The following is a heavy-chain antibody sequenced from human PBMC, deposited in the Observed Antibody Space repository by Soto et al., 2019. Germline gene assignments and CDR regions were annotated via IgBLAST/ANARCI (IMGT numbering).Heavy chain of an antibody. Sequence: XPVKVASKASGYPFTSYGIIWGRQAPGQGLEWMGWISAYNGNTNYAQKLQGRVTMTTDTSTSTAYMELRSLRSDDTAVYYCAREDRPLSRFDPWGQRTLVTVSS. CDR1: GYPFTSYG. J-gene: IGHJ5*02. CDR2: ISAYNGNT. V-gene: IGHV1-18*04. CDR3: AREDRPLSRFDP.